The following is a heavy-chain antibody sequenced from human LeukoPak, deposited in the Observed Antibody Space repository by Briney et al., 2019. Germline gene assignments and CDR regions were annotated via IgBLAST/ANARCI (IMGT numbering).Heavy chain of an antibody. CDR3: AKDRGSGWPQFDY. D-gene: IGHD6-19*01. CDR1: GFSFGSYA. J-gene: IGHJ4*02. Sequence: GGSLSLYCAASGFSFGSYAMSWDRQAPGKGREWVSATSGRGSRTNYADSVTGRFTISTDKSKNTLYLQRTSLRAEDTAVYYCAKDRGSGWPQFDYWSQGTLVTVSS. CDR2: TSGRGSRT. V-gene: IGHV3-23*01.